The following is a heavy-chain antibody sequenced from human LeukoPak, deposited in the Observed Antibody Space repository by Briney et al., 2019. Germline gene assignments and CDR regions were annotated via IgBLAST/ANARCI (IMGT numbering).Heavy chain of an antibody. J-gene: IGHJ4*02. CDR1: GFTSDDYA. CDR3: AKDPGASIAVAGIDY. D-gene: IGHD6-19*01. Sequence: GRSLRLSCAASGFTSDDYAMHWVRQAPGKGLEWVSGISWNSGSIGYADSVKGRFTISRDNAKNSLYLQMNSLRAEDTALYYCAKDPGASIAVAGIDYWGQGTLVTVSS. V-gene: IGHV3-9*02. CDR2: ISWNSGSI.